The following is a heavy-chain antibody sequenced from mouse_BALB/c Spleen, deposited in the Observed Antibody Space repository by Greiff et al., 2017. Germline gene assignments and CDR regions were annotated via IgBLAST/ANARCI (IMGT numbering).Heavy chain of an antibody. CDR3: AGITTGGDY. CDR2: IDPSDSYT. V-gene: IGHV1-69*02. D-gene: IGHD1-1*01. CDR1: GYTFTSYW. Sequence: QVQLQQPGAELVKPGASVKLSCKASGYTFTSYWMHWVKQRPGQGLEWIGEIDPSDSYTNYNQKFKGKATLTVDKSSSTAYMQLSSLTSEDSAVYYCAGITTGGDYWGQGTTLTVSS. J-gene: IGHJ2*01.